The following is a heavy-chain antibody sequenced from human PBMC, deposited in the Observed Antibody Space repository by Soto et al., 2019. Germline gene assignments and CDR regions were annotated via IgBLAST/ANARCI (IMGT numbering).Heavy chain of an antibody. D-gene: IGHD3-16*01. J-gene: IGHJ4*02. CDR2: IYDGGTT. V-gene: IGHV4-30-4*01. CDR3: AGGPSGGKVDD. CDR1: GGSISSAAYC. Sequence: QVQLQESGPRLVSPSQTLSLTCTVSGGSISSAAYCWSWIRQSPDKGLEWIGHIYDGGTTYSSPSLKGRVTISADTSETQCSLKLNSVSAADTAVYYCAGGPSGGKVDDWGQGIQVTVSS.